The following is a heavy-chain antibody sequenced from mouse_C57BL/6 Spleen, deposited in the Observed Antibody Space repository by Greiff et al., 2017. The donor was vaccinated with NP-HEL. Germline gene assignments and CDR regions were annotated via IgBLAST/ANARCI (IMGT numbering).Heavy chain of an antibody. D-gene: IGHD3-2*02. V-gene: IGHV1-54*01. CDR2: LNPGSGGT. CDR1: GYAFTNYL. J-gene: IGHJ3*01. Sequence: VQLQESGAELVRPGTSVKVSCKASGYAFTNYLIEWVKQRPGQGLEWIGVLNPGSGGTNYNEKFKGKATLTADKSSSTAYMQLSSLTSEDSAVYFCARRDSSGYSAYWGQGTLVTVSA. CDR3: ARRDSSGYSAY.